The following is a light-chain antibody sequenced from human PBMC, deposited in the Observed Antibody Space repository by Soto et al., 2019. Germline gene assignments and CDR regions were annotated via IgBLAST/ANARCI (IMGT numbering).Light chain of an antibody. CDR2: AVS. Sequence: QSLLTQAASVAGSPGQSITISCTGSSSDVGGYNYVSWYQQHPGKAPKLIIYAVSNRPSGVSNRFSGSKSGNTATLTISGLQAEDEADYYCCSYTVSGTYVFGTGTKVTVL. CDR3: CSYTVSGTYV. J-gene: IGLJ1*01. V-gene: IGLV2-14*01. CDR1: SSDVGGYNY.